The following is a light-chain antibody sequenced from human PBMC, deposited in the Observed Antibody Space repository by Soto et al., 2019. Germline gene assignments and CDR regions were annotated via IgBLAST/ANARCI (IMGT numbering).Light chain of an antibody. J-gene: IGKJ4*01. CDR3: QQHGSSPALT. CDR2: DTS. V-gene: IGKV3-20*01. CDR1: QSIAGY. Sequence: PGERATLSCPASQSIAGYLAWYQEQPGQAPRLLIYDTSNRVTGVPARFSGSGSGTDFTLTISRLEPEDLAVYYCQQHGSSPALTFGRGTKVDIK.